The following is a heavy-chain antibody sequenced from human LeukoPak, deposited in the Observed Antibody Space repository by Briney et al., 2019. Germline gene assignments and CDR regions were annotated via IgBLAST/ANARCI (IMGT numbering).Heavy chain of an antibody. Sequence: NSSETLSLTCTVSGGSISSSSYYWGWIRQPPGKGLEWIGSIYYSGSTYYNPSLKSRVTISVDTSKNQFSLKLSSVTAADTAVYHCARDRPYSSGWGWGQGTLVTVSS. V-gene: IGHV4-39*07. CDR2: IYYSGST. J-gene: IGHJ4*02. CDR1: GGSISSSSYY. D-gene: IGHD6-19*01. CDR3: ARDRPYSSGWG.